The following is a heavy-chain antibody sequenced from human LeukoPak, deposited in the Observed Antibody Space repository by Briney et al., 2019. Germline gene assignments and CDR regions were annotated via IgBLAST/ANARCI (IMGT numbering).Heavy chain of an antibody. Sequence: PSETLSLTCTVSGGSFSSYYWNWIRQPAGKGLEWIGRIYTGGSTNCNPSLKSRLTMSIDTSKNQFSLKLRSVTAADTAVYYCARERNGDFDYWGQGTLVTVSS. V-gene: IGHV4-4*07. J-gene: IGHJ4*02. CDR2: IYTGGST. D-gene: IGHD7-27*01. CDR1: GGSFSSYY. CDR3: ARERNGDFDY.